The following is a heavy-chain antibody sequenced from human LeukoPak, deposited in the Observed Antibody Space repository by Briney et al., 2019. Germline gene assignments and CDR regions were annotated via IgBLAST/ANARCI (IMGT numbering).Heavy chain of an antibody. J-gene: IGHJ4*02. CDR3: ARHGWDGYKYFTF. CDR1: RTPICYYC. D-gene: IGHD5-24*01. V-gene: IGHV4-59*08. Sequence: SETLSLTCTGSRTPICYYCSSCHRQSPGKGLEWIGYIFYTGNTDYNPSLKSRVSISVDTSKNQFSLNLNSVTAADTAVYYCARHGWDGYKYFTFWGQGTLVTVSS. CDR2: IFYTGNT.